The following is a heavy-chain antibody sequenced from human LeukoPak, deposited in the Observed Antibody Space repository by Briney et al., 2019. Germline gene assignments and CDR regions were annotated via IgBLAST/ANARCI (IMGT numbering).Heavy chain of an antibody. CDR3: AREKSAAYYDYVWGSYQDGYYFDY. V-gene: IGHV1-69*04. CDR2: IIPILGIA. Sequence: SVKVSCKASGYTFTSYAISWVRQAPGQGLEWMGRIIPILGIANYAQKFQGRVTITADKSTSTAYMELSSLRSEDTAVYYCAREKSAAYYDYVWGSYQDGYYFDYWGQGTLVTVSS. CDR1: GYTFTSYA. D-gene: IGHD3-16*02. J-gene: IGHJ4*02.